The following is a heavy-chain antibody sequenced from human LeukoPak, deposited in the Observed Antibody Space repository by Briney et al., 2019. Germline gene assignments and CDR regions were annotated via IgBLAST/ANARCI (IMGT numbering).Heavy chain of an antibody. Sequence: SETLFLTFTGSVGSISSYYWRWIRQPPARGVEWLRYIYYSGCTNYNTSLKSRVTISVDTSKHQFSLKLSSVTAADTAVYYCARERVVAATEGRDAFDIWGQGTMVTVSS. CDR2: IYYSGCT. J-gene: IGHJ3*02. CDR1: VGSISSYY. V-gene: IGHV4-59*01. CDR3: ARERVVAATEGRDAFDI. D-gene: IGHD2-15*01.